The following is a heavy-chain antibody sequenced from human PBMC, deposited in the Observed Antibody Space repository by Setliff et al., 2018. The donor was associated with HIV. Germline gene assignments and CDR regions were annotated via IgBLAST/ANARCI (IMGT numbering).Heavy chain of an antibody. CDR3: SRLYYNFWTSHRAFFNY. CDR2: VCYSGGT. V-gene: IGHV4-39*01. D-gene: IGHD3-3*01. Sequence: SETLSLTCIVSGGSISPTNYCWGWIRQTPGQGLEWIGTVCYSGGTYYNPSLMGRVTISIDTSKNQFSLNLTSVTAADTAIYYCSRLYYNFWTSHRAFFNYWGQGTLVTVSS. J-gene: IGHJ4*02. CDR1: GGSISPTNYC.